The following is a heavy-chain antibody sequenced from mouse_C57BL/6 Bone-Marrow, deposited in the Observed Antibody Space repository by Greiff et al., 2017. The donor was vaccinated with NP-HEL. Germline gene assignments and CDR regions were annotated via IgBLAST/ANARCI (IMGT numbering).Heavy chain of an antibody. J-gene: IGHJ4*01. CDR3: ARERAKDHSNYDAMDY. V-gene: IGHV1-82*01. CDR2: IYPGDGDT. D-gene: IGHD2-5*01. Sequence: VQLQQSGPELVKPGASVKISCKASGYAFSSSWMNWVKQRPGKGLEWIGRIYPGDGDTNYNGKFKGKATLTADKSSSTAYMQLSSLTSEDSAVYFCARERAKDHSNYDAMDYWGQGTSVTVSS. CDR1: GYAFSSSW.